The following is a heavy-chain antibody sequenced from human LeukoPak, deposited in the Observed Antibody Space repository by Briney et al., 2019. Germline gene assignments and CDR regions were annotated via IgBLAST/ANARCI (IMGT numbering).Heavy chain of an antibody. J-gene: IGHJ4*02. CDR2: ISAYNGNT. D-gene: IGHD2-2*02. Sequence: ASVKVSCKASGYTFTSYGISWVRQAPGQGLEWMGWISAYNGNTNYAQKLQGRVTMTTDTSTSTAYMELRSLRSDDTAVYYCARFYCSSTSCYTLEFDYWGQGTLVTVSS. CDR3: ARFYCSSTSCYTLEFDY. V-gene: IGHV1-18*01. CDR1: GYTFTSYG.